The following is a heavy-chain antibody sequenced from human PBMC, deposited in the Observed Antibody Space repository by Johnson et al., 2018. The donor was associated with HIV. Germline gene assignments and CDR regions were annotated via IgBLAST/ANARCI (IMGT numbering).Heavy chain of an antibody. D-gene: IGHD6-19*01. J-gene: IGHJ3*01. CDR2: INSDGGST. CDR1: GFRFSSSW. V-gene: IGHV3-74*03. Sequence: EKLVESGGGLVQPGGSLRLSCTASGFRFSSSWMHWVRQAPGKGLVWVSRINSDGGSTAYADSVKGRFTISRENTKDTLSLQMNSLRAEDTGVYYCAKPQLLADDIFNFWGQGTMVIVSS. CDR3: AKPQLLADDIFNF.